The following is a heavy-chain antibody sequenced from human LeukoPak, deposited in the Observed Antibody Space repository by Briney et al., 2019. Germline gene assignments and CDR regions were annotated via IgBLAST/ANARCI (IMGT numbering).Heavy chain of an antibody. CDR1: GFTFSSYG. CDR2: ISYDESNK. CDR3: ARGSDYYDSSGIPQAFDI. D-gene: IGHD3-22*01. J-gene: IGHJ3*02. Sequence: GGSLRLSCAASGFTFSSYGMHWVRQAPGKGLEWVAVISYDESNKYFADSVKGRFTISRDSPKNTLYLQMNSLRPEDTAVYYCARGSDYYDSSGIPQAFDIWGQGTMVTVSS. V-gene: IGHV3-30*03.